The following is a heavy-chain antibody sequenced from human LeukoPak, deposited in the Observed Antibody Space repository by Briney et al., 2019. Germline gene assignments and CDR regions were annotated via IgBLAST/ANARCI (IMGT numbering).Heavy chain of an antibody. Sequence: GGSLGLSCAASGFTFSTYAITWVRQAPGKGLEWVSTISGSDDITHYSDSVKGRFTISRDNSKNALYLQMNSLRAEDTAVYYCARGSYGYKGQPGGFDYWGQGTLVTVSS. CDR3: ARGSYGYKGQPGGFDY. CDR1: GFTFSTYA. J-gene: IGHJ4*02. D-gene: IGHD5-18*01. CDR2: ISGSDDIT. V-gene: IGHV3-23*01.